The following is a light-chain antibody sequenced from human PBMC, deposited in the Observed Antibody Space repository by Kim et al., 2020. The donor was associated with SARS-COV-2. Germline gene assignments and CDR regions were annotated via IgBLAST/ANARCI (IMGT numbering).Light chain of an antibody. V-gene: IGLV3-19*01. J-gene: IGLJ2*01. Sequence: AWGQTVRITCQVDSLRSYYASWYQQKPGQAPVLVIYGKNNRPSGIPDRFSGSSSGNTASLTITGAQAEDEADYYCNSRDSSGNHLVFGGGTQLTVL. CDR3: NSRDSSGNHLV. CDR1: SLRSYY. CDR2: GKN.